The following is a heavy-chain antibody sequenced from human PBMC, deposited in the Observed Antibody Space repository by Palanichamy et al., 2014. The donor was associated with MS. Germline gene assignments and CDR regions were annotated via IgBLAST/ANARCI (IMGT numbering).Heavy chain of an antibody. CDR1: GFTFTNYW. Sequence: EVQLVQSGGGLVQPGGSLRLSCEASGFTFTNYWMTWVRQAPGKGLEWVANIKQGGGETNYVDSVRGRFTISRDSAKNSLYLQMNSLRVEDTAVYFCARDGSGWYSQPLYFDYWGQGAPVTVSS. V-gene: IGHV3-7*01. CDR2: IKQGGGET. D-gene: IGHD6-19*01. CDR3: ARDGSGWYSQPLYFDY. J-gene: IGHJ4*02.